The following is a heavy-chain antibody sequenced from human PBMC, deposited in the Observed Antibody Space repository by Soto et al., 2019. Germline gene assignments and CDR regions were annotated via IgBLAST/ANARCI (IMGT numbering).Heavy chain of an antibody. CDR3: AKDPLAEGYGSGSYYNFNWFDP. CDR1: GFTFSSYA. Sequence: GGSLRLSCAASGFTFSSYAMSWVRQAPGKGLEWVSAISGSGGSTYYADSVKGRFTITRDNSKNTLYLQMNSLRAEDTAVYYCAKDPLAEGYGSGSYYNFNWFDPWGQGTLVTVSS. J-gene: IGHJ5*02. CDR2: ISGSGGST. D-gene: IGHD3-10*01. V-gene: IGHV3-23*01.